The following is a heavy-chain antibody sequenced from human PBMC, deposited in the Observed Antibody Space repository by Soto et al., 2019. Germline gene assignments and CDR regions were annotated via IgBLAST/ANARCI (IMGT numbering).Heavy chain of an antibody. J-gene: IGHJ4*02. V-gene: IGHV1-2*04. D-gene: IGHD4-17*01. CDR1: GYSFTDYK. CDR2: VDPNGGGS. Sequence: ASVKVSCKTSGYSFTDYKLHWVRQAPGQGLEWMGWVDPNGGGSNSAQKFQGSVTMTWDTSITTAYLDLTRLTTNDTATYFCATWVDYGEFEGFDVWGQGILVTVST. CDR3: ATWVDYGEFEGFDV.